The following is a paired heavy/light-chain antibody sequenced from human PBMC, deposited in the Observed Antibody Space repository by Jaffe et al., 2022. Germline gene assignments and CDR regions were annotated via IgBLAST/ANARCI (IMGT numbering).Heavy chain of an antibody. D-gene: IGHD2-2*01. J-gene: IGHJ6*03. CDR2: ISYDGSNK. CDR1: GFTFSSYG. Sequence: QVQLVESGGGVVQPGRSLRLSCAASGFTFSSYGMHWVRQAPGKGLEWVAVISYDGSNKYYADSVKGRFTISRDNSKNTLYLQMNSLRAEDTAVYYCAKDGLPIVVVPAVLKIYYYYYYMDVWGKGTTVTVSS. CDR3: AKDGLPIVVVPAVLKIYYYYYYMDV. V-gene: IGHV3-30*18.
Light chain of an antibody. CDR3: SSYTSSSTLEGVV. CDR1: SSDVGGYNY. J-gene: IGLJ2*01. Sequence: QSALTQPASVSGSPGQSITISCTGTSSDVGGYNYVSWYQQHPGKAPKLMIYEVSNRPSGVSNRFSGSKSGNTASLTISGLQAEDEADYYCSSYTSSSTLEGVVFGGGTKLTVL. V-gene: IGLV2-14*01. CDR2: EVS.